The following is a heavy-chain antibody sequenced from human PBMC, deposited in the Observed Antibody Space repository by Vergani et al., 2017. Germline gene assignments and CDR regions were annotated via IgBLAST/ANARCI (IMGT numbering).Heavy chain of an antibody. CDR1: GYTFTSHY. D-gene: IGHD3-22*01. Sequence: QVQLVQSGAEVKKPGASVKVSCKASGYTFTSHYMHWVRQAPGQGLEWMGIINPSGGSTSYAQKFQGRVTLTRDTSTSTVYMELSSLRSEDTAFYYCARGPPNYYDSSGGYFQHWGQGTLVTVSS. CDR2: INPSGGST. J-gene: IGHJ1*01. V-gene: IGHV1-46*03. CDR3: ARGPPNYYDSSGGYFQH.